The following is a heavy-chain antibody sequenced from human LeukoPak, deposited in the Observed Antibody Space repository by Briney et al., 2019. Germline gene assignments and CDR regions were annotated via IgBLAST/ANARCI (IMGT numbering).Heavy chain of an antibody. CDR3: ARGGSYYDFWSGYYFDY. Sequence: SGTLSLTCTVSGGSISSHYWSWIRQPPGKGLEWIGYIYYSGSTNYNPSLKSRVTISVDTSKNQFSLKLSSVTAADTAVYYCARGGSYYDFWSGYYFDYWGQGTLVTVSS. CDR1: GGSISSHY. V-gene: IGHV4-59*11. CDR2: IYYSGST. D-gene: IGHD3-3*01. J-gene: IGHJ4*02.